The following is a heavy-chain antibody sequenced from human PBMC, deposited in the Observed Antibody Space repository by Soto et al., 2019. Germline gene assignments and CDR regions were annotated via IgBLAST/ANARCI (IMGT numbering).Heavy chain of an antibody. V-gene: IGHV1-3*01. J-gene: IGHJ5*02. Sequence: GASVKVSCKASGYTFTNFGISWVRQAPGQRLEWMGWINAGNGNTKYSQKFQGRVTITRDTSASTAYMELSSLRSEDTAVYYCARGGLYNWFDPWGQGTLVTVSS. CDR1: GYTFTNFG. CDR2: INAGNGNT. CDR3: ARGGLYNWFDP.